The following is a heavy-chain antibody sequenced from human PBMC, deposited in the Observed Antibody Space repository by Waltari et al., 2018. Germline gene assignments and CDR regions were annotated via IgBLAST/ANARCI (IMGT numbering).Heavy chain of an antibody. CDR1: GGSFSGYY. CDR3: ARGWSSSWYLNFDY. V-gene: IGHV4-34*01. CDR2: INHSGST. D-gene: IGHD6-13*01. Sequence: QVQLQQWGAGLLKPSETLSLTCAVYGGSFSGYYWSWIRQPPGKGLEWSGEINHSGSTNYNPSLKSRVTISVDTSKNQFSLKLSSVTAADTAVYYCARGWSSSWYLNFDYWGQGTLVTVSS. J-gene: IGHJ4*02.